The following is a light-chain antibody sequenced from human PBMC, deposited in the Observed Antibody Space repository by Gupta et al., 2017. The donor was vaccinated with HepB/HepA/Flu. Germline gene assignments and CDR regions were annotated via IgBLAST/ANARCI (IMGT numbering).Light chain of an antibody. CDR1: QVLVLSNGYNY. CDR3: MQALESPST. CDR2: LGS. Sequence: DILITQSPRSLPGTPGQPAPISCRSSQVLVLSNGYNYLAWYLQKPGLSPQLLIYLGSTRASGVPDRFSGSGSGADFTLKISRVEADDVGIYYCMQALESPSTFGQGTKLEIK. V-gene: IGKV2-28*01. J-gene: IGKJ2*02.